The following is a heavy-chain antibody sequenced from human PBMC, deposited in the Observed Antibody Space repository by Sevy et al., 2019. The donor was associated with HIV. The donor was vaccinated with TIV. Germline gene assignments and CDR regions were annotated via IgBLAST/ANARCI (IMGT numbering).Heavy chain of an antibody. V-gene: IGHV4-39*01. CDR3: ARQARLVEDFGGYFDY. D-gene: IGHD3-16*01. CDR1: GGSINTSSYY. CDR2: IYCSGST. J-gene: IGHJ4*02. Sequence: SETLSLTCTVSGGSINTSSYYWGWIRQPPGKGLEWIGNIYCSGSTFYNSSLKSRLTISLDTSKNQFSLKRSSVTAADTALYYCARQARLVEDFGGYFDYWGQGTLVTVSS.